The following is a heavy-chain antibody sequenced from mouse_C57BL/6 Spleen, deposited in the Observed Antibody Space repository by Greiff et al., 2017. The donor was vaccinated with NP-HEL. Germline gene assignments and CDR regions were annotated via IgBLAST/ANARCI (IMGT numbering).Heavy chain of an antibody. CDR2: IHPNSGST. CDR1: GYTFTSYW. Sequence: QVQLQQPGAELVKPGASVKLSCKASGYTFTSYWMHWVKQRPGQGLEWIGMIHPNSGSTNYNEKFKSKATLTVDKSSSAAYMQLSSLTSEDSAVYYCARGAYYSNYVDYWGQGTSVTVSS. D-gene: IGHD2-5*01. CDR3: ARGAYYSNYVDY. J-gene: IGHJ4*01. V-gene: IGHV1-64*01.